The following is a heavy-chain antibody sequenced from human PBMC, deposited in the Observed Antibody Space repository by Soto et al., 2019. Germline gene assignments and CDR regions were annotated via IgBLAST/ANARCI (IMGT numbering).Heavy chain of an antibody. CDR2: ISGSGDNT. CDR3: AKDFSRLEY. J-gene: IGHJ4*02. D-gene: IGHD6-6*01. Sequence: GGSLRLSCAASGFSFSSYAMNWIRQTPGKGLEWVSTISGSGDNTYYADSVKGRLTISRDNSRDTLYLKMNGLRVDDTAVYYCAKDFSRLEYWGQGALVTVSS. CDR1: GFSFSSYA. V-gene: IGHV3-23*01.